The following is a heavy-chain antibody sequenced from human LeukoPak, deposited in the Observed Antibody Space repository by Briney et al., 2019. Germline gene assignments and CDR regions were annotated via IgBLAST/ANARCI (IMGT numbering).Heavy chain of an antibody. CDR3: AGPRLGFSGSYEGGLGY. D-gene: IGHD1-26*01. V-gene: IGHV1-46*01. Sequence: GASVKVSCKASGYTFTSYYMHWARQAPGQGLEWMGIINPSGGSTSYAQKFQGRVTMTRDTSTSTVYMELSSLRSEDTAVYYCAGPRLGFSGSYEGGLGYWGQGTLVTVSS. CDR1: GYTFTSYY. J-gene: IGHJ4*02. CDR2: INPSGGST.